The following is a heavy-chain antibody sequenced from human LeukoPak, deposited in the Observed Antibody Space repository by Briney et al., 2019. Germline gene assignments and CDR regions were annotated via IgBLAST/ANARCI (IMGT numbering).Heavy chain of an antibody. CDR1: GFTLSSYE. V-gene: IGHV3-48*03. CDR3: AGRITMVRGVSKVDY. CDR2: ISSSCSTI. J-gene: IGHJ4*02. D-gene: IGHD3-10*01. Sequence: GWALTLSRAATGFTLSSYEMNWVRQGRGQGLEWVSYISSSCSTIYYADSVKGRFTISRDNAKKSLYLQMNSLRAEDTAVYYCAGRITMVRGVSKVDYWGQGTLVTVSS.